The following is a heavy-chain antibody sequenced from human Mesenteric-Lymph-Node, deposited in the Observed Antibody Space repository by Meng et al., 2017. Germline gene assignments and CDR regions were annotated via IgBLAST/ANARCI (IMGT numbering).Heavy chain of an antibody. D-gene: IGHD3-10*01. CDR2: IWYDGSNK. CDR3: AKGAYGSGSYYNYY. J-gene: IGHJ4*02. Sequence: GESLKISCAASGFTFSSYGMHWVRQAPGKGLEWVAVIWYDGSNKYYADSVKGRFTISRDNSKNTLYLQMNSLRAEDTAVYYCAKGAYGSGSYYNYYWGQGTLVTVSS. V-gene: IGHV3-33*06. CDR1: GFTFSSYG.